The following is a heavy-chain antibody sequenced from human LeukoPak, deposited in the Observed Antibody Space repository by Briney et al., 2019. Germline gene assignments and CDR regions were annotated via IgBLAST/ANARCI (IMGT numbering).Heavy chain of an antibody. CDR3: ATSGIAAAGGVDY. V-gene: IGHV1-69-2*01. Sequence: ASVKVSCKVSGYTFTDYYMHWVQQAPGKGLEWMGLVDPEDGETIYAEKFQGRVTITADTSTDTAYMELSSLRSEDTAVYYCATSGIAAAGGVDYWGQGTLVTVSS. CDR1: GYTFTDYY. J-gene: IGHJ4*02. D-gene: IGHD6-13*01. CDR2: VDPEDGET.